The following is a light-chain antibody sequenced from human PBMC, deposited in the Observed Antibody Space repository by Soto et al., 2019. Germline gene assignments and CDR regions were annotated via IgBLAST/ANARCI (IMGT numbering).Light chain of an antibody. J-gene: IGKJ4*01. Sequence: EIVLTQSPATLSVSPGERATLSCRASQSVRSNLAWYQQKPGQGPRLLIFGASTRATDIPARFSGSGSGTEFTLTISRLQSKDFAVYYCQQYIHWPPLSFGGGTKVEIK. V-gene: IGKV3-15*01. CDR3: QQYIHWPPLS. CDR1: QSVRSN. CDR2: GAS.